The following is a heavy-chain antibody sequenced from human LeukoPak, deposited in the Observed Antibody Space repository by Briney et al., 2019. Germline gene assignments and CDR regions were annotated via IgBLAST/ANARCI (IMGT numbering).Heavy chain of an antibody. V-gene: IGHV4-59*01. CDR3: ARDGGLSSGGLPSGYYYYGMDV. CDR2: IYYSGST. D-gene: IGHD6-19*01. J-gene: IGHJ6*02. CDR1: GGSISSYY. Sequence: SEALSLTCIGSGGSISSYYWNWIRQPPGKGLEGIGYIYYSGSTNYNPSLKSRVTISVDTSKNQFSLKLSSVTAADTAVYYCARDGGLSSGGLPSGYYYYGMDVWGQGTTVTVSS.